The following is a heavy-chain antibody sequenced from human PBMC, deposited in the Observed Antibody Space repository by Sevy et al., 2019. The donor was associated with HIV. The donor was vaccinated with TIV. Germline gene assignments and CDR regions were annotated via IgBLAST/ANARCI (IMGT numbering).Heavy chain of an antibody. D-gene: IGHD2-2*01. CDR3: AKVVVPADIDQCYCYDCYIDV. Sequence: GGSLRLSCAASGFTFSNYAINWVRQAPGKGLEWVSRISSSGDSTFYADSVKGRFTISRDNSKNTVYLQMNSLRVEDTAVYYCAKVVVPADIDQCYCYDCYIDVWGQGTPVTVSS. CDR2: ISSSGDST. CDR1: GFTFSNYA. V-gene: IGHV3-23*01. J-gene: IGHJ6*03.